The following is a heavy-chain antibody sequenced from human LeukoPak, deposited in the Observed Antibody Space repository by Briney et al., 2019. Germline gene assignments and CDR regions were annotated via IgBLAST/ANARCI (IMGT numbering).Heavy chain of an antibody. V-gene: IGHV3-49*04. CDR1: GFTFGDYA. J-gene: IGHJ4*02. CDR3: TRGDYVWWSKS. Sequence: GGSLRLSCTASGFTFGDYAMSWVRQAPGKGLEWVGFIRSKAYGGTTEYAASVKGRFTISRDDSKSIAYLQMNSLKTEDTAVYYCTRGDYVWWSKSWGQGTLVTVSS. CDR2: IRSKAYGGTT. D-gene: IGHD3-16*01.